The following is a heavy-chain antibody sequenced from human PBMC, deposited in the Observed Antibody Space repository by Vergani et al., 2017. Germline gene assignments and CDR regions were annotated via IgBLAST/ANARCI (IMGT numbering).Heavy chain of an antibody. Sequence: QVQLVQSGAEVKKPGSSVKVSCKASGGTFSSYTISWVRQAPGQGLEWMGRIIPILGIANYAQKFQGRVTITADKSTSTAYMELSSLRSEDTAVYYCATVGGWLQLGYWGQGTLVTVSS. V-gene: IGHV1-69*02. D-gene: IGHD5-24*01. CDR2: IIPILGIA. CDR3: ATVGGWLQLGY. CDR1: GGTFSSYT. J-gene: IGHJ4*02.